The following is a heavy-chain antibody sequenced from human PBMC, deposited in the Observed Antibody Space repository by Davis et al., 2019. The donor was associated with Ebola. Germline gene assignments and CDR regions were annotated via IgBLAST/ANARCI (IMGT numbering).Heavy chain of an antibody. Sequence: GESLKISCKGSGYSFTSYWISWVRQMPGKGLEWMGRIDPSDSYTNYSPSFQGHVTISADKSISTAYLQWSSLKASDTAMYYCARQRSVGGGYSYGLGIGGWFDPWGQGTLVTVSS. CDR3: ARQRSVGGGYSYGLGIGGWFDP. CDR2: IDPSDSYT. D-gene: IGHD5-18*01. J-gene: IGHJ5*02. CDR1: GYSFTSYW. V-gene: IGHV5-10-1*01.